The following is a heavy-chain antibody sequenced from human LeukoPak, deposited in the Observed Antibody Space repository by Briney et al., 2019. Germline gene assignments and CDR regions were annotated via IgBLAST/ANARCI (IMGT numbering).Heavy chain of an antibody. Sequence: GASVKVSCKTSGYTFTGYYMHWVGQAPGQGLEWMGWIDPNSGGTNYARKFQGRVTMTRDTSIGTAYMELSGLTSDDTAVYYCARGYYDRGSLYYFDYWGQGTLVTVSS. CDR3: ARGYYDRGSLYYFDY. V-gene: IGHV1-2*02. CDR1: GYTFTGYY. D-gene: IGHD3-22*01. J-gene: IGHJ4*02. CDR2: IDPNSGGT.